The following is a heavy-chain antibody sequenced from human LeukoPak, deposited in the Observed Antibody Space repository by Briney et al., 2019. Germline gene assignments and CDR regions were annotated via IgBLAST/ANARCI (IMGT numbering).Heavy chain of an antibody. CDR2: IYDSEST. CDR3: ARVLQNYYYLDV. J-gene: IGHJ6*03. CDR1: GGSISSHY. D-gene: IGHD3-3*01. V-gene: IGHV4-59*11. Sequence: SETLSLTCTVSGGSISSHYWSWVWQPPGKGLEWIGNIYDSESTHYKSSLKSRVTISVDTSKNQFSLRLSSVTAADTAVYYCARVLQNYYYLDVWGKGTTVTVSS.